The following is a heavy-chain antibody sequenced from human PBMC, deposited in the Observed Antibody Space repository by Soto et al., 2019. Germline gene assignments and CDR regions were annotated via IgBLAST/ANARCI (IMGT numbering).Heavy chain of an antibody. Sequence: SVKVSCKASGGTFSSYAISWVRQAPGQGLEWMGGIIPIFGTANYAQKFQGRVTITADESTSTAYMELSSLRSEDTAVYYCARDPTMVRGNFDYWGQGTLVTVSS. J-gene: IGHJ4*02. CDR1: GGTFSSYA. V-gene: IGHV1-69*13. D-gene: IGHD3-10*01. CDR2: IIPIFGTA. CDR3: ARDPTMVRGNFDY.